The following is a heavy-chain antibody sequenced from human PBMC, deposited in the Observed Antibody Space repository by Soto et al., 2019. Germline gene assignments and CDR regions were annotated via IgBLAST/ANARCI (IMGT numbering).Heavy chain of an antibody. CDR3: ARLSIAAGPIYYGMDV. D-gene: IGHD6-6*01. CDR2: ISYDGSNK. J-gene: IGHJ6*02. CDR1: GFTFSSYG. V-gene: IGHV3-30*03. Sequence: QVQLVESGGGVVQPGRSLRLSCAASGFTFSSYGMHWVRQAPGKGLEWVAVISYDGSNKYYADSVKGRFTISRDNSKNTLYLQMNSLRAEDTAVYYCARLSIAAGPIYYGMDVWGQGTTVTVAS.